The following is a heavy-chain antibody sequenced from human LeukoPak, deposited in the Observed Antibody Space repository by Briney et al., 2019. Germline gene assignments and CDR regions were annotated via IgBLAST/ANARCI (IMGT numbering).Heavy chain of an antibody. CDR1: GGSFSGYY. V-gene: IGHV4-34*01. CDR2: INHSGST. D-gene: IGHD5-24*01. CDR3: ARYYGDGAYDTSRWFDP. J-gene: IGHJ5*02. Sequence: SETLSLTCAVYGGSFSGYYWSWIRQPPGKGRDWMGEINHSGSTNYNPSLKSRVTISVDTSKNQFSLKLSSVTAADTAVYYCARYYGDGAYDTSRWFDPWGQGTLVTVSS.